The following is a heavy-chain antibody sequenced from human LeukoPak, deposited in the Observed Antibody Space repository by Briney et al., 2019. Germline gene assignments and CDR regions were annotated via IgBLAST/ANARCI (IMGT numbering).Heavy chain of an antibody. J-gene: IGHJ6*02. Sequence: SETLSLTCTVSGGSISSSSYYWGWIRQPPGKGLEWIGSIYYSGSTYYNPSLKSRVTISVDTSKNQFSLKLSSVTAADTAVYYCARRMKYSSSSYYYYYGMDVWGQGTTVTVSS. CDR1: GGSISSSSYY. V-gene: IGHV4-39*01. CDR2: IYYSGST. D-gene: IGHD6-6*01. CDR3: ARRMKYSSSSYYYYYGMDV.